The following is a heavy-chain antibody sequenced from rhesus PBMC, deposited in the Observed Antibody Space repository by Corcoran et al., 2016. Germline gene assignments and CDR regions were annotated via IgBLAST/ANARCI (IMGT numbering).Heavy chain of an antibody. Sequence: QVQLQESGPGLLKPSETLSLTCVVSGGSISGGDGWVWDRQPPGQGVGWIGSIYSSSGTTYYNPSLKRRATISTDTSKNQFSLKVNSVTAADTAVYYCVRAPGIAGTTSYGLDSWGQGVVVTVSS. CDR3: VRAPGIAGTTSYGLDS. CDR1: GGSISGGDG. D-gene: IGHD1-20*01. V-gene: IGHV4S7*01. J-gene: IGHJ6*01. CDR2: IYSSSGTT.